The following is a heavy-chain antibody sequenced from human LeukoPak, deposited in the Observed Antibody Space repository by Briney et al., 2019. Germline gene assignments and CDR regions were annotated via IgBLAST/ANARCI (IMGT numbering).Heavy chain of an antibody. CDR2: VYYGGTT. V-gene: IGHV4-61*01. D-gene: IGHD3-22*01. J-gene: IGHJ4*02. CDR3: ARNYDSSGYYYVGY. CDR1: GGSVSSASYY. Sequence: SETLSLTCTVSGGSVSSASYYWSWIRRPPGKGLEWIGYVYYGGTTNYNPSLKSRVTISVDTSKNQFSLKLSSVTAADSAVYYCARNYDSSGYYYVGYWGQGTLVTVSS.